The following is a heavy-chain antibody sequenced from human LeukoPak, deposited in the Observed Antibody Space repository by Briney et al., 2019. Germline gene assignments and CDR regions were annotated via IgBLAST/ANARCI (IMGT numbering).Heavy chain of an antibody. Sequence: PGGSLRLSCAASGSMFSNFGMHWVRQAPGKGLEWLAFIRKDGTREEYRDSVKGRFTISRDNSKNIMFLQMNSLRVDDTAMYYCTSLGTLWGQGTLATLSS. CDR1: GSMFSNFG. CDR2: IRKDGTRE. J-gene: IGHJ4*02. V-gene: IGHV3-30*02. CDR3: TSLGTL.